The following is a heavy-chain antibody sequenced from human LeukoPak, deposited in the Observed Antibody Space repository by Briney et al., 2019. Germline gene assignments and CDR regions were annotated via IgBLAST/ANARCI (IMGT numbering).Heavy chain of an antibody. D-gene: IGHD3-22*01. V-gene: IGHV4-30-2*01. CDR3: ARGDYYDSSGYSWFDP. J-gene: IGHJ5*02. CDR2: IYHSGST. CDR1: GGSISSGGYS. Sequence: TLSLTCAVSGGSISSGGYSWSWIRPPPGKGQEWIGYIYHSGSTYYNPSLKSRVTISVDRSKNQFSLKLSSVTAADTAVYYCARGDYYDSSGYSWFDPWGQGTLVTVSS.